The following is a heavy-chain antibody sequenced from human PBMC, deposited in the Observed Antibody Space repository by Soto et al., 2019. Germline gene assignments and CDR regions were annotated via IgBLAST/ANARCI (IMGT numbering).Heavy chain of an antibody. CDR1: GFTFSSCV. CDR3: AKGLLNGRWYAAD. V-gene: IGHV3-23*01. J-gene: IGHJ4*02. Sequence: GGSLRLSCETSGFTFSSCVMTWVRQPPGKRLEWVSVITTNGHTDYADSVKGRFTVSRDNSKNTVYLQMNSLRAEDTAVYCAKGLLNGRWYAADWGQGTLVTVSS. D-gene: IGHD6-13*01. CDR2: ITTNGHT.